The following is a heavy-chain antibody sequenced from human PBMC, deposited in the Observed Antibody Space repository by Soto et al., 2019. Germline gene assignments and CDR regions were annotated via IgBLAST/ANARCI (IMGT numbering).Heavy chain of an antibody. V-gene: IGHV1-18*01. D-gene: IGHD2-2*01. CDR1: GYSFTSYG. Sequence: QVQLVQSAGEVKKPGASVKVSCKASGYSFTSYGIIWVRRATGQGLEWLGWISPYNGHTQFVERFQGRVTMTTDTSTKTAYMELRNLRSDDTAHYYCARDLTIVPATHPRLENYGMDVWGQGTTVIVSS. CDR3: ARDLTIVPATHPRLENYGMDV. CDR2: ISPYNGHT. J-gene: IGHJ6*02.